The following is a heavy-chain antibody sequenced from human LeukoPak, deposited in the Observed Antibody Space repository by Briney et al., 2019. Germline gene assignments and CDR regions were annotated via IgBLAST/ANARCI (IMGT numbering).Heavy chain of an antibody. CDR2: INWNGDST. V-gene: IGHV3-20*04. D-gene: IGHD3-10*01. CDR3: AKELTTYYSESGSLDY. Sequence: GGSLRLSCAASGFTFDEYGMNWVRQPPGKGLEWVSGINWNGDSTGYADLLKGRFTIFRDNAKKSLYLQMNRMRAEDTALYYCAKELTTYYSESGSLDYWGQGTLVTVSS. J-gene: IGHJ4*02. CDR1: GFTFDEYG.